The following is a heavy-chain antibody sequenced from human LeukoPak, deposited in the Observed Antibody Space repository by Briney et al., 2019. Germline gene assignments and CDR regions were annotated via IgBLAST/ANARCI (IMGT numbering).Heavy chain of an antibody. CDR3: AREGGPYRPLDC. CDR2: VHLSGRT. V-gene: IGHV4-4*02. J-gene: IGHJ4*02. Sequence: SETLSLTCGVSGGSISSTNWWTWVRQPPGEGLEWIGEVHLSGRTNYNPSLESRVTMSVDMSENHISLKLTSVAAADTAVYYCAREGGPYRPLDCPGQRTLVTVSS. CDR1: GGSISSTNW.